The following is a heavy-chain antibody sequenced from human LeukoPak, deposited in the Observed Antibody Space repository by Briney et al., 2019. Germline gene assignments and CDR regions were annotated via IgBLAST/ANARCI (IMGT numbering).Heavy chain of an antibody. CDR3: AKDFGDTYDYVWGLNWFDP. V-gene: IGHV3-23*01. J-gene: IGHJ5*02. CDR2: ISGRGGST. CDR1: GFTFSSYA. Sequence: GGSLRLSCAASGFTFSSYAMSWVRQAPGKGLEWVSAISGRGGSTYYADSVKGRFTISRDNSKNTLYLQMNSLRAEDTAVYYCAKDFGDTYDYVWGLNWFDPWGQGTLVTVSS. D-gene: IGHD3-16*01.